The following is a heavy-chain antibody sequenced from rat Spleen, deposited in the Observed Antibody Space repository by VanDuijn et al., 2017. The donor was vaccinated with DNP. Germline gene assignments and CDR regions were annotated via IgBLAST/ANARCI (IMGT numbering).Heavy chain of an antibody. CDR2: INKDSTTI. D-gene: IGHD5-1*01. V-gene: IGHV4-2*01. Sequence: EVKLVESGGGLVQPGRSLKLSCAASGFNFNDYWMGWVRQAPGKGLEWIGEINKDSTTIKYIPSLKDKITISRDNAQNTLYLQLSKLGSGDTAIYYCAKDGKLAYWGQGVTVTVSS. J-gene: IGHJ2*01. CDR1: GFNFNDYW. CDR3: AKDGKLAY.